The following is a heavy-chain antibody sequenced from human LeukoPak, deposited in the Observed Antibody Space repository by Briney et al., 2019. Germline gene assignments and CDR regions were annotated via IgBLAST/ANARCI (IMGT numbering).Heavy chain of an antibody. CDR2: ITSSSDSI. J-gene: IGHJ4*02. CDR3: ARRATMIGGGFDY. V-gene: IGHV3-48*04. Sequence: GGSLRLSCAASGFTFSSYSMNWVRQAPGKGLEWVSYITSSSDSIQYADAVKGRFTISRDNAKNSLYLQMNSLRAEDTAVYYCARRATMIGGGFDYWGQGTLVTVSS. CDR1: GFTFSSYS. D-gene: IGHD5-12*01.